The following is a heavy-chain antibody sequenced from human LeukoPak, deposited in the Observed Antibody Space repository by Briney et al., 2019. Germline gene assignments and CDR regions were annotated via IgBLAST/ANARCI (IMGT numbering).Heavy chain of an antibody. CDR2: IYYSGST. Sequence: SETLSLTCTVSGGSISSYYWSWIRQPPGKGLEWIGYIYYSGSTNYNPSLKSRVTISVDTSKNQFSLKLSPVTAADTAVYYCARDCLGSGYCYWGQGTLVTVSS. CDR1: GGSISSYY. CDR3: ARDCLGSGYCY. J-gene: IGHJ4*02. D-gene: IGHD3-22*01. V-gene: IGHV4-59*01.